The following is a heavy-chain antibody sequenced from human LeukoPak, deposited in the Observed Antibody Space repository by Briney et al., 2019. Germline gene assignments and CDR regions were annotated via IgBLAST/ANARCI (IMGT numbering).Heavy chain of an antibody. V-gene: IGHV4-39*01. CDR2: NYYSGST. D-gene: IGHD2-15*01. J-gene: IGHJ4*02. CDR3: ARHQGDFITTPLDY. CDR1: GGSISSSSYY. Sequence: SETLSLTCTVSGGSISSSSYYWGWIRQPPGKGLEWIGSNYYSGSTYYNPSLKSRVTISVDTSKNQFSLKLSSVTAADTAVYYCARHQGDFITTPLDYWGQGTLVTVSS.